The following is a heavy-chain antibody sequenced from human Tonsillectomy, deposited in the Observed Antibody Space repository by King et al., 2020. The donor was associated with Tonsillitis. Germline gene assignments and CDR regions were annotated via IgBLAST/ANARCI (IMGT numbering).Heavy chain of an antibody. Sequence: VQLQESGPGLVKPSQTLSLTCTVSGGSISSGGYYWRWIRQHPGKGLEWIGYIYYSGSTYYNPSLKSRVTISVDTSKNQFSLKLSSVTAADTAVYYCAREGIAVAGTNYFDYWGQGTLVTVSS. D-gene: IGHD6-19*01. V-gene: IGHV4-31*03. CDR2: IYYSGST. CDR3: AREGIAVAGTNYFDY. CDR1: GGSISSGGYY. J-gene: IGHJ4*02.